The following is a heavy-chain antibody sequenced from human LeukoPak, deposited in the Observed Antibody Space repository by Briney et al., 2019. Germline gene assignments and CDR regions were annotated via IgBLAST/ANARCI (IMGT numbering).Heavy chain of an antibody. CDR1: GFTFSSYS. CDR3: VRDRGDGYTPGGFDY. CDR2: ISSSSSYI. J-gene: IGHJ4*02. Sequence: GGSLRLSCAASGFTFSSYSMNWVRQAPGKGLELVSSISSSSSYIYYADSVKGRFTISRDNAKNSLYLQMNSLRAEDTSVYYCVRDRGDGYTPGGFDYWGQGTLVTVSS. V-gene: IGHV3-21*01. D-gene: IGHD5-24*01.